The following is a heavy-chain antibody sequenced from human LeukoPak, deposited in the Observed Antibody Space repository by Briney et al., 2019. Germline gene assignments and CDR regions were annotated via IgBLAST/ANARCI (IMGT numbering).Heavy chain of an antibody. Sequence: PGGSLRLSCAASGFTFDDYAMHWVRQAPGKGLEWVSLISGDGGSTYYADSVKGRFTISRDNSKHSLYLQMNSLRTEDTALYYCATGRKNCGGDCYPAGPYDYWGQGTLVTVSS. D-gene: IGHD2-21*02. V-gene: IGHV3-43*02. J-gene: IGHJ4*02. CDR2: ISGDGGST. CDR3: ATGRKNCGGDCYPAGPYDY. CDR1: GFTFDDYA.